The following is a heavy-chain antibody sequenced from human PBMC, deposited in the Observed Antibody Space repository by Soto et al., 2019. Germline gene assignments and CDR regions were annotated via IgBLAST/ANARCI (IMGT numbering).Heavy chain of an antibody. D-gene: IGHD6-6*01. CDR3: ARTSPARKYYYRIDV. Sequence: EVQLVQSGAEVKKPGESLKISCKGSGYSFTSYWIGWVRQMPGKGLEWMGIIYPGDSDTRYSPSFQGQVTISADKSISTAYLQWSSMKASDTAIYYSARTSPARKYYYRIDVWGQGTTVTVSS. CDR1: GYSFTSYW. V-gene: IGHV5-51*01. J-gene: IGHJ6*02. CDR2: IYPGDSDT.